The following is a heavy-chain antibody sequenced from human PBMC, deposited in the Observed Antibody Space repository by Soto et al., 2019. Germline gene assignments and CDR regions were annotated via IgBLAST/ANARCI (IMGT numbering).Heavy chain of an antibody. Sequence: QVQLQQWGAGLLKPSETLSLTCAVYGGSFSGYYWSWIRQPPGKGLEWIGEINHSGSTNYNPSLESRVTISVDTSKNQFSLKLSSVTAADTAVYYCARGRTLWRYYYGMDVWGQGTTVTVSS. D-gene: IGHD3-16*01. J-gene: IGHJ6*02. CDR2: INHSGST. CDR1: GGSFSGYY. CDR3: ARGRTLWRYYYGMDV. V-gene: IGHV4-34*01.